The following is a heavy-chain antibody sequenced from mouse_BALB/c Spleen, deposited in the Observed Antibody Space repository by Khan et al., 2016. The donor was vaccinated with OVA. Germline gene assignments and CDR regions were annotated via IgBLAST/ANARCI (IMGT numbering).Heavy chain of an antibody. CDR2: IDPFSGGT. CDR3: KRYGYVARFTY. J-gene: IGHJ3*01. D-gene: IGHD2-2*01. Sequence: IQLVQSGPELMKPGTSVKISCKASGYSFTTYYIHWVIQTHGKSLEWIGYIDPFSGGTTYNQNFKGKATLTVDTSSSTAYILLSNLTSEDSAVFYSKRYGYVARFTYWGQGTRVTVSA. CDR1: GYSFTTYY. V-gene: IGHV1S135*01.